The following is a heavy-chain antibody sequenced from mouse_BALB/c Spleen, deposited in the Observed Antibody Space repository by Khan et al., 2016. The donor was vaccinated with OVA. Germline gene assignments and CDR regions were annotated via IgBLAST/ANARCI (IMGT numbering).Heavy chain of an antibody. CDR1: GFTFNSYG. J-gene: IGHJ2*01. D-gene: IGHD1-1*01. V-gene: IGHV5-17*02. CDR3: ATSYFYGYYFDY. Sequence: QLVQSGGGLVQPGGSRKLSCAASGFTFNSYGMHWIRQAPEKGLEWVAYISGDSNTIHYADTVKGRFTISRDNPKNTLFLQMTSLMSEDTAMYYCATSYFYGYYFDYWGPGTTLTVS. CDR2: ISGDSNTI.